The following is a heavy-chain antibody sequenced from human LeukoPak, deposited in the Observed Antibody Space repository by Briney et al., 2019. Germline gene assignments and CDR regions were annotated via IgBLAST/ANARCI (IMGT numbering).Heavy chain of an antibody. V-gene: IGHV4-59*01. CDR2: HYYSGST. D-gene: IGHD6-13*01. J-gene: IGHJ4*02. CDR3: ARVWSAGEQLVPFTY. CDR1: GGSISSYY. Sequence: SETLGLTCTVSGGSISSYYWSWIRQPPGKGLEWIGDHYYSGSTNYNPSLKSRVTLSVDTSKNQFSLKVSVVTAADTAVYYCARVWSAGEQLVPFTYWCQGALVTVSS.